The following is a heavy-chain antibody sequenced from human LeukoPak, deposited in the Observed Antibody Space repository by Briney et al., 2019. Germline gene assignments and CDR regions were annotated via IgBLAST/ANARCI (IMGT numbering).Heavy chain of an antibody. Sequence: KPGGSLRLSCAASGFTFSSYSMNWVRQAPGKGLEWVSSISSSSSYIYYADSVKGRFTISRDNAKNSLYLQLNNLRAEDTAVYYCARDPQYSGYESQLDYWGQGTLVTVSS. CDR3: ARDPQYSGYESQLDY. D-gene: IGHD5-12*01. J-gene: IGHJ4*02. CDR1: GFTFSSYS. V-gene: IGHV3-21*01. CDR2: ISSSSSYI.